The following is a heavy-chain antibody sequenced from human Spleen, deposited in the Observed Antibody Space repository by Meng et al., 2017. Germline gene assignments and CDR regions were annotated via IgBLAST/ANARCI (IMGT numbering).Heavy chain of an antibody. CDR2: KTFDGNSE. D-gene: IGHD4-17*01. CDR3: AEDRGGAGY. V-gene: IGHV3-30*18. Sequence: QVHLVESGGGVVQPGRSLRLSCAASGFTLISGIHWVRQAPGKGLEWVAGKTFDGNSEYYADSVKGRFTISGDNFRNALYLQMNSLRVEDTAVYYCAEDRGGAGYWGQGTLVTVSS. J-gene: IGHJ4*02. CDR1: GFTLISG.